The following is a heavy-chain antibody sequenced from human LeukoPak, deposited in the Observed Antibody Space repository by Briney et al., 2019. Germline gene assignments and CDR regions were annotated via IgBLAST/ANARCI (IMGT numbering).Heavy chain of an antibody. CDR2: IYYSGST. J-gene: IGHJ6*02. Sequence: SETLSLTCTVSGGSISSYYWSWLRQPPGKGLEWIGYIYYSGSTNYNPSLKSRVTISVDTSKNQFSLKLSSVTAADTAVYYCARGGRYYDSSGYRYYYYGMDVWGQGTTVTVSS. CDR1: GGSISSYY. V-gene: IGHV4-59*01. CDR3: ARGGRYYDSSGYRYYYYGMDV. D-gene: IGHD3-22*01.